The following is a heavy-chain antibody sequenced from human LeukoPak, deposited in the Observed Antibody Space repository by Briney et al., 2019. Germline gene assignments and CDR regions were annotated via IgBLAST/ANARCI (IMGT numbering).Heavy chain of an antibody. Sequence: GGSLRLSCAASGSTFSSYAMSWVRQAPGKGLEWVSAISGSGGSTYYADSVKGRFTISRDNSKNRLYPQMDSLRVEDTAVYYCARDSGHTPLFWGRGTLVTVSS. J-gene: IGHJ4*02. CDR3: ARDSGHTPLF. CDR1: GSTFSSYA. D-gene: IGHD2-21*01. CDR2: ISGSGGST. V-gene: IGHV3-23*01.